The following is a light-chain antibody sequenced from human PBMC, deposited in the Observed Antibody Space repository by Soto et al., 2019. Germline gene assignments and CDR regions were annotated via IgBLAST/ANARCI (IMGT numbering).Light chain of an antibody. CDR1: GSSIGTNT. CDR2: GDN. CDR3: AAWDGSLNNVL. V-gene: IGLV1-44*01. Sequence: QSVLTQPPSAYGTPGQRVTISCSGSGSSIGTNTVNWYRQLPGTAPKLLIYGDNQRPSGVPDRFSGSKSGTSASLAISGLQYEDEADYYCAAWDGSLNNVLFGGGTKLTVL. J-gene: IGLJ2*01.